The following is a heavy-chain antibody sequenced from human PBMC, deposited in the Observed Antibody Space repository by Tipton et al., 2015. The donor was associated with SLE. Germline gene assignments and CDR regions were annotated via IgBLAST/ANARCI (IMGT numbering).Heavy chain of an antibody. CDR3: ARERSSTPYYYYYMDV. J-gene: IGHJ6*03. CDR2: IYYRGST. Sequence: TLSLTCAVYGGSFSGYYWSWSRQPPGKELEWIGYIYYRGSTNYNPSLKSRVTISVDTSKNQFSLKLSSVTAADTAVYYCARERSSTPYYYYYMDVWGKGTTVTVSS. CDR1: GGSFSGYY. V-gene: IGHV4-59*01. D-gene: IGHD2-2*01.